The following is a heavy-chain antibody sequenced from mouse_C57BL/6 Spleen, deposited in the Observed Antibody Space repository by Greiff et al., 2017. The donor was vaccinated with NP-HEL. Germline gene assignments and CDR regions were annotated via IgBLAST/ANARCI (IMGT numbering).Heavy chain of an antibody. V-gene: IGHV3-6*01. J-gene: IGHJ3*01. CDR3: ARGNDYGAWFAY. Sequence: DVKLQESGPGLVKPSQSLSLTCSVTGYSITSGYYWNWIRQFPGNKLEWMGYISYDGSNNYNPSLKNRISITRDTSKNQFFLKLNSVTTEDTATYYCARGNDYGAWFAYWGQGTLVTVSA. CDR2: ISYDGSN. CDR1: GYSITSGYY. D-gene: IGHD2-4*01.